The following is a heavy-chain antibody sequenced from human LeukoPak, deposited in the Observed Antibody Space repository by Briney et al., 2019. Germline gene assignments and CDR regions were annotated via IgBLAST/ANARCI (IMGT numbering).Heavy chain of an antibody. CDR2: INPNSGDT. D-gene: IGHD6-13*01. CDR3: ATPGYSSSWYDY. CDR1: GYTFTGYS. J-gene: IGHJ4*02. Sequence: ASVKVSCKASGYTFTGYSIHWVPQAPGQGLEWMGWINPNSGDTNYAQKFQGRVTMTRDTSISTAYMELSRLRSDDTAVYYCATPGYSSSWYDYWGQGTLVTVSS. V-gene: IGHV1-2*02.